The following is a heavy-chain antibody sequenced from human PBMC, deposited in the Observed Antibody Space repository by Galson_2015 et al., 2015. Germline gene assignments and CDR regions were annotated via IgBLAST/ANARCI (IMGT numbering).Heavy chain of an antibody. V-gene: IGHV4-39*07. CDR3: ARDRPNRDGGNSRKQYFDY. Sequence: LSLTCTVSGGSISSSSYYWGWIRQPPGKGLEWIGSIYYSGSTYYNPSLKSRVTISVDTSKNQFSLKLSSVTAADTAVYYCARDRPNRDGGNSRKQYFDYWGQGTLVTVSS. J-gene: IGHJ4*02. CDR2: IYYSGST. CDR1: GGSISSSSYY. D-gene: IGHD4-23*01.